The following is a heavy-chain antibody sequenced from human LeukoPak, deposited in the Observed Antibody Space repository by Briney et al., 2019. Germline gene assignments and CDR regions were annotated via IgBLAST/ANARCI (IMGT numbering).Heavy chain of an antibody. Sequence: SETLSLTCAVYGGSFSGYYWSWIRQPPGKGLEWIGEINHSGSTNYNPSLKSRVTISVDTSKNQFSLKLSSVTAADTAVYYCARGGWRGFDYWGQGTLVTVSS. D-gene: IGHD3-3*01. J-gene: IGHJ4*02. V-gene: IGHV4-34*01. CDR2: INHSGST. CDR1: GGSFSGYY. CDR3: ARGGWRGFDY.